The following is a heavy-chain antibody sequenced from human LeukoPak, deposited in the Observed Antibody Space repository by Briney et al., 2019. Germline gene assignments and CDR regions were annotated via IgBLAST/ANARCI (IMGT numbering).Heavy chain of an antibody. CDR3: HPLGYTSN. CDR1: GFTFSSRW. J-gene: IGHJ4*02. D-gene: IGHD6-19*01. Sequence: GGSLRLSCAVSGFTSGFTFSSRWMHWVRQAPGKGLVWVSLVKNDGTTNYADSVKGRFTVSRDNAKNTMYLQMNNLRVEDTALYFCHPLGYTSNWGQGTLVTVSS. V-gene: IGHV3-74*01. CDR2: VKNDGTT.